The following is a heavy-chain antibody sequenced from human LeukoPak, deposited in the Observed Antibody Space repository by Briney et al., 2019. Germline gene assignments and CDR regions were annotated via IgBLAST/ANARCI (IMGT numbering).Heavy chain of an antibody. CDR2: TSYTGNT. V-gene: IGHV4-59*13. CDR1: GGSFSGYY. J-gene: IGHJ4*02. CDR3: ASSSGSRSFDY. Sequence: SETLSLTCAVYGGSFSGYYWSWIRLPPGKGLEWIGYTSYTGNTNYNPSLKSRVTISVDTSKNQFSLKLSSVTAADTAVYYCASSSGSRSFDYWGQGTLVIVSS. D-gene: IGHD3-10*01.